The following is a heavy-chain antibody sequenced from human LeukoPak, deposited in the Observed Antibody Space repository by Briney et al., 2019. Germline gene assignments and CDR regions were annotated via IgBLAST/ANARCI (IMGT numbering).Heavy chain of an antibody. Sequence: PSDTLSLTCTVWGRSISSYYWRWLRQPAGKALEWIGRIYTSGSTNYNRSLKSRVTISVDKSKNQFSLKLSSVTAADTAVYYCASDRQWLVDYWGQGTLVTVSS. D-gene: IGHD6-19*01. CDR2: IYTSGST. CDR3: ASDRQWLVDY. CDR1: GRSISSYY. V-gene: IGHV4-4*07. J-gene: IGHJ4*02.